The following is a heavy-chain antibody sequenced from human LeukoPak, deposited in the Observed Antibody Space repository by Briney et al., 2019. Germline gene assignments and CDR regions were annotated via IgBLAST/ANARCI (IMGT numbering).Heavy chain of an antibody. D-gene: IGHD2-2*01. CDR3: ARDGRYCSSTSCYHGMDV. Sequence: SETLSLTCTVSGGSISSYYWSWIRQPPGKGLEWIGYIYYSGSTYYNPSLKSRVTISVDRSKNQFSLKLSSVTAADTAVYYCARDGRYCSSTSCYHGMDVWGQGTTVTVSS. V-gene: IGHV4-59*12. CDR1: GGSISSYY. J-gene: IGHJ6*02. CDR2: IYYSGST.